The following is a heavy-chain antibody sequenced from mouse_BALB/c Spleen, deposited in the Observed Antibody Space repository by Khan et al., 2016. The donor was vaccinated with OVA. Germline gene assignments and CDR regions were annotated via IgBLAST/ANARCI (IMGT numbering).Heavy chain of an antibody. Sequence: EVQLVESGPGLVKPSQSLSLTCTVTGYSITSDYAWNWIRQFPGNKLEWMGYMSYSGSTSYNPSLKSRISITRDTSKNQFFLQLNSVTTEDTATYYCARGGSRYNYAMDYWGQGTAVTVSS. D-gene: IGHD1-1*02. CDR2: MSYSGST. CDR3: ARGGSRYNYAMDY. J-gene: IGHJ4*01. V-gene: IGHV3-2*02. CDR1: GYSITSDYA.